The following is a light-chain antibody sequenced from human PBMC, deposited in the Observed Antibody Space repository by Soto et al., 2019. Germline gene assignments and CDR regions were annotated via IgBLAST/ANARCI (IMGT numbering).Light chain of an antibody. Sequence: DIVMTQSPLSRPVTPGEPASISCRSSQSLLHSNGYNYLDWYLQKPGQSPQLLIYWGSNRSSGFPNRCGGSASGTDFTLKISREEAENDGVYYYMQDLPAHRKTFGQGTKVDIK. CDR2: WGS. CDR3: MQDLPAHRKT. CDR1: QSLLHSNGYNY. J-gene: IGKJ1*01. V-gene: IGKV2-28*01.